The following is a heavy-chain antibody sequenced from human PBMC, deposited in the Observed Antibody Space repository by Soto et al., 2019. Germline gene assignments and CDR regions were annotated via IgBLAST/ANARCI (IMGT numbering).Heavy chain of an antibody. D-gene: IGHD3-10*01. CDR3: ARCMGFDGSGYAFFES. CDR2: VSRSSSYI. V-gene: IGHV3-21*01. J-gene: IGHJ4*02. CDR1: GFTFSGHT. Sequence: EVQLVESGGGLVKPGGSLRLSCAASGFTFSGHTINWVRQAPGKGLEWVSSVSRSSSYIYYADSVKGRFTVSRDNAEKSLYLQMNSLRAEDTAIYYCARCMGFDGSGYAFFESWGQGSLVTVSS.